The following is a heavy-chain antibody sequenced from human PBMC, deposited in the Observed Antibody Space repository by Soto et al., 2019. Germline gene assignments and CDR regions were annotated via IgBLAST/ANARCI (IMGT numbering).Heavy chain of an antibody. Sequence: PSETLSLTCTVSGGSISSGGYYWSWIRQHPGKGLEWIGYIYYSGSTYYNPSLKSRVTISVDTSKNQFSLKLSSVTAADTAVYYCARERFLELNYYYYYYMDVWGKGTTVTVSS. V-gene: IGHV4-31*03. J-gene: IGHJ6*03. CDR1: GGSISSGGYY. D-gene: IGHD3-3*01. CDR3: ARERFLELNYYYYYYMDV. CDR2: IYYSGST.